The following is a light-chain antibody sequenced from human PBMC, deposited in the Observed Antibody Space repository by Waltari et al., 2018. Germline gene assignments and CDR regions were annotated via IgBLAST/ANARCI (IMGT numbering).Light chain of an antibody. CDR1: ESVASN. J-gene: IGKJ1*01. Sequence: EIVLTQSPATLSLSPGERATLSCRASESVASNLAWYQQRPCQAPRLLIFHASTRATGIPAKFSGSGSGTEFTLTISSLQSEDFAVYYCQQYNNWPPSTFGQGTKVEIK. V-gene: IGKV3-15*01. CDR2: HAS. CDR3: QQYNNWPPST.